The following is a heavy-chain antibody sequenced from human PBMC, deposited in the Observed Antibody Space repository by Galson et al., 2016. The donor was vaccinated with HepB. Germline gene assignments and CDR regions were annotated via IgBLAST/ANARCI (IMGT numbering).Heavy chain of an antibody. CDR3: AKGKERWCTIGVCYPLDQ. J-gene: IGHJ4*02. V-gene: IGHV3-23*01. CDR2: ITDSGDSA. D-gene: IGHD2-8*01. CDR1: GFTFSVYA. Sequence: SLRLSCAASGFTFSVYAMTWVRQAPGEGLEVVSIITDSGDSALSANSAEGRFTISRDNSKNTLYLQMNSLRAEDTAIYYCAKGKERWCTIGVCYPLDQWGQGTLVTVAS.